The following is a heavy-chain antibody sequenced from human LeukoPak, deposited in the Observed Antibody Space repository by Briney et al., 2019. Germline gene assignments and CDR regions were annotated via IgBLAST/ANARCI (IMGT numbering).Heavy chain of an antibody. V-gene: IGHV3-30-3*01. CDR3: ARDRGEDGCWYFDL. J-gene: IGHJ2*01. CDR1: GFIFSSYA. Sequence: GGSLRLSCAASGFIFSSYAMHWVRQAPGKGLEWVAVISYDGSNKYYADSVKGRFTISRDNSKNTLCLQMNSLRAEDTALYYCARDRGEDGCWYFDLWGRGTLVTVSS. CDR2: ISYDGSNK.